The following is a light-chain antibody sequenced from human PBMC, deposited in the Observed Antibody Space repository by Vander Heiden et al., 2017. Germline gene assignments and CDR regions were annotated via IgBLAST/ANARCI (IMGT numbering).Light chain of an antibody. CDR2: AYP. J-gene: IGLJ2*01. CDR3: QSYDSGLSGSV. V-gene: IGLV1-40*01. CDR1: RCNIGAGYN. Sequence: QSVLTQPPSVSGAPGQRVPISCTGRRCNIGAGYNVNGYHQIPGPAPKLLIYAYPNRPSGVPDRFSGSKSGASASLAITGLQAEDEGDYYCQSYDSGLSGSVFGGGTKLTVL.